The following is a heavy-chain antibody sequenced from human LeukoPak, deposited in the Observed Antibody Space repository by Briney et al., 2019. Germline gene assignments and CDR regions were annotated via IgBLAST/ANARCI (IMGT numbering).Heavy chain of an antibody. Sequence: GGSLRLSCAASGFTFSSYWMTWVRQAPGKGLEWVANIKQDNIEKNYVDSVKGRFTISRDNAKNSLFLQMNSLRAEDTAVYYCARTHGMDVWGQGTTVTVSS. CDR2: IKQDNIEK. J-gene: IGHJ6*02. CDR1: GFTFSSYW. V-gene: IGHV3-7*04. CDR3: ARTHGMDV.